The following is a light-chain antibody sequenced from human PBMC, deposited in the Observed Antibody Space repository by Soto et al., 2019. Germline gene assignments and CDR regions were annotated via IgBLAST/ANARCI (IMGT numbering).Light chain of an antibody. CDR3: QHSYITPRYT. CDR1: QSISSN. CDR2: ASY. Sequence: DIQITQSPASLSASVGDRVTITCRASQSISSNLNWYQHKPGRPPRLLIFASYILEGGVPSRFRGSGSDTYFTLTIASLQPEDVATYYCQHSYITPRYTFGQGTKVEI. J-gene: IGKJ2*01. V-gene: IGKV1-39*01.